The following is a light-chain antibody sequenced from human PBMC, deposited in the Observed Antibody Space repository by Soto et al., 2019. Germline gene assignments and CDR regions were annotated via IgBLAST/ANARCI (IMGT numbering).Light chain of an antibody. CDR2: GAS. CDR3: QQYEKVPT. CDR1: QAMNND. J-gene: IGKJ2*01. Sequence: DIQMTQSPSSLSASVGDRVTITCPASQAMNNDRTWDQQKPGQPPKLLIYGASFLETGVPSRFSGRGSGKHFSFSVSSLQHEDIATYYCQQYEKVPTFGQVTRLEMK. V-gene: IGKV1-33*01.